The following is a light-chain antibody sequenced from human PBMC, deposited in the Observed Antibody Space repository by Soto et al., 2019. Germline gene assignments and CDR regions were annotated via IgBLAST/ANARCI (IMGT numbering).Light chain of an antibody. Sequence: EIVLTQSPGTLSLSPGERAALSCRASQSVSRSTYLAWYQQKTGQAPRLLIYGASSRAVGVPDRFSGSGSGTDFTLTISRLEPEDFAVYYCQQYGDSPLTFGGGTKVE. CDR1: QSVSRSTY. CDR3: QQYGDSPLT. V-gene: IGKV3-20*01. CDR2: GAS. J-gene: IGKJ4*01.